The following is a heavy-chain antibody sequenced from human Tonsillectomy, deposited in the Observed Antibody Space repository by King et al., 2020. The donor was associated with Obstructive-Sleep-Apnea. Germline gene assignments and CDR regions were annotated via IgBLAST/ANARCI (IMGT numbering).Heavy chain of an antibody. CDR2: SNDSGST. CDR3: ARLDCRGGSCYWGNIDY. CDR1: GGSFSAYY. V-gene: IGHV4-34*01. J-gene: IGHJ4*02. D-gene: IGHD2-15*01. Sequence: VQLQQWGAGLLKPSETLALPCDVYGGSFSAYYWGWIRQPPGKGLEWIGESNDSGSTNYNSSLKSRVTISVDTSKNQFSLKLNSVTAADTAVYYCARLDCRGGSCYWGNIDYWGQGTLVTVSS.